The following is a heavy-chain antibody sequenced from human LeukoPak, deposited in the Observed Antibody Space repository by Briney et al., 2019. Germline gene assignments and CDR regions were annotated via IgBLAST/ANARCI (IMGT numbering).Heavy chain of an antibody. CDR3: ARDPDSSAFDY. J-gene: IGHJ4*02. D-gene: IGHD2-15*01. CDR1: GFNFGTYW. Sequence: PGGSLRLSCTAAGFNFGTYWMSWVRQSPEKGLEFVANIKYDDTVKNYVDSVKGRFTISRDNPSNSVHLQMDSLRPEDTALYYCARDPDSSAFDYWGQGAQVTVSS. CDR2: IKYDDTVK. V-gene: IGHV3-7*01.